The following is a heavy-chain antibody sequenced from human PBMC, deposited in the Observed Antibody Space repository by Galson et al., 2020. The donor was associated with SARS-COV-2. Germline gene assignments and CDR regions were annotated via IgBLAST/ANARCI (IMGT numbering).Heavy chain of an antibody. J-gene: IGHJ4*02. V-gene: IGHV4-34*01. CDR2: INHRGSS. CDR1: GGSFSTYY. Sequence: SQASETLSLTCAVYGGSFSTYYWTWIRQPPGKGLEWIGEINHRGSSNSNPSLASRVTLSVDTSKNQFSLKLRSVTAADTAVYVCATKPPGRSFRFDFWDQGTLVTVSS. D-gene: IGHD1-26*01. CDR3: ATKPPGRSFRFDF.